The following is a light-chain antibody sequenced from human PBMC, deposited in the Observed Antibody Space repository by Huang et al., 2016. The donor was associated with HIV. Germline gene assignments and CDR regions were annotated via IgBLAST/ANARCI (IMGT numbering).Light chain of an antibody. J-gene: IGKJ2*01. CDR1: QSVLSTSNKNNY. V-gene: IGKV4-1*01. CDR3: HQFSTAPYT. CDR2: GAS. Sequence: DIVMTQSPDSLAVSLGERATINCKSSQSVLSTSNKNNYLAWYQQKPGQPPKLLIYGASTRESGVPDRFSGSGSGTDFTLAISSLQAEDVAIYYCHQFSTAPYTFGQGTKLEI.